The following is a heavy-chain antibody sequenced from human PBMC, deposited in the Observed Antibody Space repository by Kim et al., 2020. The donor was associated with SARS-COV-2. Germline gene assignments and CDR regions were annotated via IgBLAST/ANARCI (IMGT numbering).Heavy chain of an antibody. D-gene: IGHD2-2*01. J-gene: IGHJ6*02. CDR1: GFTFSSYG. V-gene: IGHV3-30*18. CDR2: ISYDGSNK. CDR3: AKDGLGGAAMRGYYYYYGMDV. Sequence: GGSLRLSCAASGFTFSSYGMHWVRQAPGKGLEWVAVISYDGSNKYYADSVKGRFTISRDNSKNTLYLQMNSLRAEDTAGYYCAKDGLGGAAMRGYYYYYGMDVWGQGTTVTVSS.